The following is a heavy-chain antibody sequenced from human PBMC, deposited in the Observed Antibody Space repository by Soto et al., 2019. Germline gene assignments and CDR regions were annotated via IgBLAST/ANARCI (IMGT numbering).Heavy chain of an antibody. D-gene: IGHD3-22*01. V-gene: IGHV4-30-2*01. Sequence: WTWIRQPPGKGLEWIGYISDSGSTYYNPSLKSRVTITLDRSKNQFSLELSSVTAADTAVYYCARGGAGSGYYLFDYWGQGTLVTVSS. CDR3: ARGGAGSGYYLFDY. J-gene: IGHJ4*02. CDR2: ISDSGST.